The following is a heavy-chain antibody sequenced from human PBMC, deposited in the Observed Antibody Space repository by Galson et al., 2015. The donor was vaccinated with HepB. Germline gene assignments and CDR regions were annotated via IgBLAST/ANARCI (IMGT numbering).Heavy chain of an antibody. D-gene: IGHD2-15*01. CDR3: ARVGGYCSGGSCYSPYNWFDP. Sequence: GYTFTSYYMHWVRQAPGQGLEWMGIINPSGGSTSYAQKFQGRVTMTRDTSTSTVYMELSSLRSEDTAVYYCARVGGYCSGGSCYSPYNWFDPWGQGTLVTVSS. V-gene: IGHV1-46*03. CDR1: GYTFTSYY. J-gene: IGHJ5*02. CDR2: INPSGGST.